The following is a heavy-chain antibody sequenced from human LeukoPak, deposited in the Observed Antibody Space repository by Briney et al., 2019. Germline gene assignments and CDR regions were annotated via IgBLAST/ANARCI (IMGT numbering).Heavy chain of an antibody. J-gene: IGHJ6*04. V-gene: IGHV3-33*06. D-gene: IGHD2-2*01. CDR3: AKDIVVPRPYYGMDV. CDR1: GFTFSSYG. Sequence: PGRSLRLSCAASGFTFSSYGMHWVRQAPGKGLEWVAVIWYDGSNKYYADSVKGRFTISRDNSKNTLYLQMNSLRAEATAVYYCAKDIVVPRPYYGMDVWGKGTTVTVSS. CDR2: IWYDGSNK.